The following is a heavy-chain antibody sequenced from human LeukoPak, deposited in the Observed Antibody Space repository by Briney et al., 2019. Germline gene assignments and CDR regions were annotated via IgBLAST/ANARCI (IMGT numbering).Heavy chain of an antibody. CDR3: ARGPSGYYYYGGVY. J-gene: IGHJ4*02. Sequence: ASVKVSCKASGYTFTGYYMHWVRQAPGQGLEWMGWINPNSGGTNYAQKFQGRVTMTRDTSISTAYMELSRLRSDDTAVYYCARGPSGYYYYGGVYWGQGTLVTVSS. CDR2: INPNSGGT. V-gene: IGHV1-2*02. D-gene: IGHD3-22*01. CDR1: GYTFTGYY.